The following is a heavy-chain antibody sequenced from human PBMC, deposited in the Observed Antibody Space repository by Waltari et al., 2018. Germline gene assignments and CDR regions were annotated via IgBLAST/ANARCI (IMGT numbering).Heavy chain of an antibody. CDR2: LNHSGST. CDR1: GGSFSGYY. CDR3: ASLVSFTGTTVDY. Sequence: QVQLQQWGAGLLKPSETLSLTCAVYGGSFSGYYWSWIRQPPGKGLEWIGELNHSGSTNYNPSLKSRVTISVDTSKNQFSLKLSSVTAADTAVYYCASLVSFTGTTVDYWGQGTLVTVSS. D-gene: IGHD1-1*01. J-gene: IGHJ4*02. V-gene: IGHV4-34*01.